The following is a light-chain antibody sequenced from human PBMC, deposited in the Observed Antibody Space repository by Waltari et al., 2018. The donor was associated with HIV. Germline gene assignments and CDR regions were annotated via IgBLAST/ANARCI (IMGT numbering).Light chain of an antibody. V-gene: IGLV2-14*01. Sequence: QSALTQPASVSGSPGQSITISCTGTSSDVGGYNYVSWYQQHPGKAPKLMIYDVSNRPSGVSNRFSGSKSGNTASPTISGLQAEDEADYYCSSYTSPWVFGGGTKLTVL. CDR2: DVS. CDR3: SSYTSPWV. J-gene: IGLJ3*02. CDR1: SSDVGGYNY.